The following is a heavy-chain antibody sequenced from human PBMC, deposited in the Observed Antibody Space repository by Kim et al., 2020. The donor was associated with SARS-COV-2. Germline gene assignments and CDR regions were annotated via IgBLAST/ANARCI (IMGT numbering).Heavy chain of an antibody. D-gene: IGHD3-22*01. CDR1: GFTFSRHA. Sequence: GGSLRLSCAASGFTFSRHAINWVRQAPGKGLEWVAVISYDGSNKYYADSVKGRVTVSRDNAMNTVFLQMNSLRAEDTAVYYCARVDYYDKSAYSQYWGQGTLVTVSS. CDR3: ARVDYYDKSAYSQY. CDR2: ISYDGSNK. J-gene: IGHJ4*02. V-gene: IGHV3-30-3*01.